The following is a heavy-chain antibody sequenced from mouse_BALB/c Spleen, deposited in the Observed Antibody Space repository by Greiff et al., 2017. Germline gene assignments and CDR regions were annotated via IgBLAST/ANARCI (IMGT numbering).Heavy chain of an antibody. V-gene: IGHV3-2*02. J-gene: IGHJ4*01. D-gene: IGHD2-2*01. CDR3: ARFYGYDDGDYYAMDY. CDR2: ISYSGST. CDR1: GYSITSDYA. Sequence: EVKLVESGPGLVKPSQSLSLTCTVTGYSITSDYAWNWIRQFPGNKLEWMGYISYSGSTSYNPSLKSRISITRDTSKNQFFLQLNSVTTEDTATYYCARFYGYDDGDYYAMDYWGQGTSVTVSS.